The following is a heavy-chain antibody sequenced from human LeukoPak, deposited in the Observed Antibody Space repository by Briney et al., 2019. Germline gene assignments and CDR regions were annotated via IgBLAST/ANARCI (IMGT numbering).Heavy chain of an antibody. V-gene: IGHV3-7*03. CDR1: GFSFSSSW. D-gene: IGHD2-21*02. Sequence: GGSLRLSCAASGFSFSSSWMSWVRQAPGKGLEGVANIKQDGSEKNSVDSIKGRFTISRDNAKNSLYLQMNSLRAEDTAVYYCAREGDGGDHGRYYYYYMDVWGKGTTVTVSS. CDR2: IKQDGSEK. J-gene: IGHJ6*03. CDR3: AREGDGGDHGRYYYYYMDV.